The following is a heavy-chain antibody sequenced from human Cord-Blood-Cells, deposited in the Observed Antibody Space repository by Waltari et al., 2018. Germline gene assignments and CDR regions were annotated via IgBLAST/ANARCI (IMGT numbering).Heavy chain of an antibody. V-gene: IGHV4-34*01. Sequence: QVQLQQWGAGLLKPSETLSLTCAVYGGSFSGYYWSWIRQPPGKGLEWIGEINHSGSTNYNPSLKSRVTISVDTSKNQFSLKLSSVTAADTAVYYCARGLNYYYYYYMDVWGKGTTVTVSS. J-gene: IGHJ6*03. CDR2: INHSGST. CDR3: ARGLNYYYYYYMDV. CDR1: GGSFSGYY.